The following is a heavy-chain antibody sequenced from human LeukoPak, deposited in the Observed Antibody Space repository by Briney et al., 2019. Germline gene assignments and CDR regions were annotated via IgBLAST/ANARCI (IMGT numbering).Heavy chain of an antibody. D-gene: IGHD6-13*01. Sequence: GGSLRLSCAASGFTFTLYPMHWVRQAPGKGLEWVTVISDDGSIKYYADSVKGRFTISRDNSKNTLYLQMNSLRDEDTAVYFCARGEIAAAGTTPFDYWGQGTLVTVSS. CDR3: ARGEIAAAGTTPFDY. J-gene: IGHJ4*02. CDR1: GFTFTLYP. CDR2: ISDDGSIK. V-gene: IGHV3-30*04.